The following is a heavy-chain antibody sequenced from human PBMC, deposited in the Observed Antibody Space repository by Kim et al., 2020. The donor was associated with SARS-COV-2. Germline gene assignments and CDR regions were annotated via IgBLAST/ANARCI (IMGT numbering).Heavy chain of an antibody. D-gene: IGHD4-17*01. J-gene: IGHJ5*02. CDR2: ISSNGGST. V-gene: IGHV3-64*01. CDR3: AREKDYGDENWFDP. Sequence: GGSLRLSCAASGFTFSSYAMHWVRQAPGKGLEYVSAISSNGGSTSYANSVKGRFTISRDNSKNTLYLQMGSLRAEDMAVYYCAREKDYGDENWFDPWGQGTLVTVSS. CDR1: GFTFSSYA.